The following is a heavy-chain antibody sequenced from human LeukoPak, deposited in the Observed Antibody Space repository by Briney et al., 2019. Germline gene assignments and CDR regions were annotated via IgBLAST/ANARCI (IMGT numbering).Heavy chain of an antibody. V-gene: IGHV3-30*18. CDR2: ISYDGSNK. D-gene: IGHD3-10*01. CDR3: AKDQGYYGSGSTVDY. J-gene: IGHJ4*02. Sequence: GGSLRLSCAASGFTFSSYGMHWVRQAPGKGLEWVAVISYDGSNKYYADSVKGRFTISRDNSKNTLYLQMNSLRAEDTAVYYCAKDQGYYGSGSTVDYWGQGTLVTVSS. CDR1: GFTFSSYG.